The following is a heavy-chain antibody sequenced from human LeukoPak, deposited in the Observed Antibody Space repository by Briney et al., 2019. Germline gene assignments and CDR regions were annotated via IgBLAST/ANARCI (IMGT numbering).Heavy chain of an antibody. CDR1: GYTLTELS. CDR3: ATRAVAGTGADAFDI. V-gene: IGHV1-24*01. D-gene: IGHD6-19*01. Sequence: GASVKVSCKVSGYTLTELSMHWVRQAPGKGLEWMGGFDPEDGEAIYAQKFQGRVTMTEDTSTDTAYMELSSLRSEDTAVYYCATRAVAGTGADAFDIWGQGTMVTVSS. CDR2: FDPEDGEA. J-gene: IGHJ3*02.